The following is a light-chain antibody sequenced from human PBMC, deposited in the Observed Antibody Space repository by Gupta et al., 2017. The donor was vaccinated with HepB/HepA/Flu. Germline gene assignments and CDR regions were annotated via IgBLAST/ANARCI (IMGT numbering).Light chain of an antibody. CDR2: DDS. V-gene: IGLV3-21*04. J-gene: IGLJ2*01. CDR3: QVWDTRTDHVV. CDR1: NIGSET. Sequence: SYVLTQPPSVSVAPGKRARINCGGNNIGSETVHWYQQKPGQAPVLVISDDSDRPSGIPERFSGSNSGNTATLTISRVEAGDEADYYCQVWDTRTDHVVFGGGTKLTVL.